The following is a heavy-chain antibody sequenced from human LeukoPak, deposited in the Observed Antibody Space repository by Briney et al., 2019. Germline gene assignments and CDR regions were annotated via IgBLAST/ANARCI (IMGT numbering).Heavy chain of an antibody. Sequence: GESLKISCKGSGYSFTSYWIGWVRQMPGKGLEWMGIIYPGGSDTRYSPSFQGQVTISADKSISTAYLQWSSLKASDTAMYYCARHSIFHYYYMDVWGKGTTVTVSS. CDR2: IYPGGSDT. D-gene: IGHD2-21*01. CDR1: GYSFTSYW. V-gene: IGHV5-51*01. J-gene: IGHJ6*03. CDR3: ARHSIFHYYYMDV.